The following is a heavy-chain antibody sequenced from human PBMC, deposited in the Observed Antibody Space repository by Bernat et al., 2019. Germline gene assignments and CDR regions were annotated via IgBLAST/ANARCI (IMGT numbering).Heavy chain of an antibody. CDR3: ARGYDFWSGYYVDY. CDR1: GGSISSSSYY. V-gene: IGHV4-39*01. Sequence: QLQLQESGPGLVKPSETLSLTCTVSGGSISSSSYYWGWIRQPPGKGLEWIGSIYYSGSTYYNPSLKSRVTISVDTYKNQFPLKLSSVTAADTAVYYCARGYDFWSGYYVDYWGQGTLVTVSA. D-gene: IGHD3-3*01. CDR2: IYYSGST. J-gene: IGHJ4*02.